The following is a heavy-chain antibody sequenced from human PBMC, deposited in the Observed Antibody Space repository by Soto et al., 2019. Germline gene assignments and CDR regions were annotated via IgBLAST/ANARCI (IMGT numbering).Heavy chain of an antibody. J-gene: IGHJ4*02. CDR1: GFNSSNYA. CDR2: IRGSGETT. CDR3: AKGGTTTNSILDS. V-gene: IGHV3-23*01. Sequence: EVELLESGGGLVQPGGSLRLSCAASGFNSSNYAMSSVRQSPGKGLEWLSSIRGSGETTYYADSVKGRVTISRDNDKNTLYLQINSLTAGDTAVYYCAKGGTTTNSILDSWGPGTPVTVSA. D-gene: IGHD3-3*02.